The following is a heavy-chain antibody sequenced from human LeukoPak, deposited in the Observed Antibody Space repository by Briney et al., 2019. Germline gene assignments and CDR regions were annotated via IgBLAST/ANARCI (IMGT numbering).Heavy chain of an antibody. D-gene: IGHD6-19*01. V-gene: IGHV3-23*01. CDR1: GFTFSSYA. CDR2: ISGSGGST. J-gene: IGHJ4*02. CDR3: AKDELVVYSSGSHYGY. Sequence: PGGSLRLSCAASGFTFSSYAMSWVRQAPGKGLEWVSAISGSGGSTYYADSVKGRFTISRDNSKNTLYLQMNSLRAEDTAVYYCAKDELVVYSSGSHYGYWGQGTLVTVSS.